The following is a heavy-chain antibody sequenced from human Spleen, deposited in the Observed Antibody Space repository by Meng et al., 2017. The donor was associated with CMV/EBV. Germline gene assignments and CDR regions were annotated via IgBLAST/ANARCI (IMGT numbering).Heavy chain of an antibody. D-gene: IGHD1-26*01. J-gene: IGHJ4*02. Sequence: GESLKISCAASGFTFSSYAMSWVRQAPGKGLEWVSVIYSGGSSTYYADSVKGRFTISRDNSKNMLSLQMNGLRADDTALYYCAREMASYGGSYYDDYWGQGTLVTVSS. V-gene: IGHV3-23*03. CDR3: AREMASYGGSYYDDY. CDR1: GFTFSSYA. CDR2: IYSGGSST.